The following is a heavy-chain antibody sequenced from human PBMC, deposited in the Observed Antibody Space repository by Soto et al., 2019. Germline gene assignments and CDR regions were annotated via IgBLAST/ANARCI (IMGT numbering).Heavy chain of an antibody. CDR1: GYSFTIYC. CDR2: IDPSDSYT. CDR3: ARHPALDDFWSGYYYYGMDV. D-gene: IGHD3-3*01. J-gene: IGHJ6*02. V-gene: IGHV5-10-1*01. Sequence: PGESLKSSCKGSGYSFTIYCISWVLQMPWKGLEWMGRIDPSDSYTNYSPSFQGHVTISADKSISTAYLQWSSLKASDTAMYYCARHPALDDFWSGYYYYGMDVWGQGTTVTVSS.